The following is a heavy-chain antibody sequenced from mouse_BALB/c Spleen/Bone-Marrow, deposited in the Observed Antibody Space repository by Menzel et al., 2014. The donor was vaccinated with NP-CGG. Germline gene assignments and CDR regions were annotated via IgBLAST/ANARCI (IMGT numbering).Heavy chain of an antibody. CDR3: ARINGYDY. D-gene: IGHD2-2*01. V-gene: IGHV1S81*02. CDR1: GYTFTSYW. J-gene: IGHJ2*01. CDR2: IDPGTGRT. Sequence: QVHVKQSGAELVKPGASVKLSCKASGYTFTSYWMHWVKQRPGQGLEWIGEIDPGTGRTDYNKKFKSRATLTVDKSSSTAYMHLSSLTSEDSAVYYCARINGYDYWGQGTTLTVSS.